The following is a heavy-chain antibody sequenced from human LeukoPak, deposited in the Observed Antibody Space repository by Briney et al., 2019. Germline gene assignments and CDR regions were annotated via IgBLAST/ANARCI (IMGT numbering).Heavy chain of an antibody. CDR1: GFTFDDYA. CDR2: ISWDGGST. Sequence: GGSLRLSCAASGFTFDDYAMHWVRQAPGKGLEWVSLISWDGGSTYYADSVKGRFTISGDNSKNSLYLQMNSLRAEDTALYYCARGHDAFDIWGQGTMVTVSS. CDR3: ARGHDAFDI. V-gene: IGHV3-43D*03. J-gene: IGHJ3*02.